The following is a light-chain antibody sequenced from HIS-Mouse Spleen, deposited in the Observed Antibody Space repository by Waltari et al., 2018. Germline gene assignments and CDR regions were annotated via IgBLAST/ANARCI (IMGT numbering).Light chain of an antibody. Sequence: QSALTQPASVSGSPGQSITISCTGTSSDVGGYNYVSWYQQHSGKAPKLMIYEVSSRPSGVATRFSGSKSGNTAALTISGLQAEDEADYYCSSYTSSSTPVVFGGGTKLTVL. CDR2: EVS. V-gene: IGLV2-14*01. J-gene: IGLJ2*01. CDR3: SSYTSSSTPVV. CDR1: SSDVGGYNY.